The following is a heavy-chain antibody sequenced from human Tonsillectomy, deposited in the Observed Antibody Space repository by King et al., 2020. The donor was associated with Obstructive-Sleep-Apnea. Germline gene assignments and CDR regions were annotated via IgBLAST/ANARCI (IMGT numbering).Heavy chain of an antibody. V-gene: IGHV3-15*01. CDR1: GFTFSNAW. Sequence: DVQLVESGGGLVKPGGSLRLSCAASGFTFSNAWMSWVRQAPGKGLEWVGHIKSKTDGGTTDYAAPVKGRFTISRDDSKNTLYLQMTSLKTEDTAGYYCSTDSAVTVSGWEHYWGQGTLVTVSS. J-gene: IGHJ4*02. CDR2: IKSKTDGGTT. D-gene: IGHD6-19*01. CDR3: STDSAVTVSGWEHY.